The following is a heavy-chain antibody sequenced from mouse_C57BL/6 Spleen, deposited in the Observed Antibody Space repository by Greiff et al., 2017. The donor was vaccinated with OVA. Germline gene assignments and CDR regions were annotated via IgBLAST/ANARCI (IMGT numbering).Heavy chain of an antibody. D-gene: IGHD1-1*01. J-gene: IGHJ2*01. CDR3: ARNWGGSSFDYFDY. CDR2: IWTGGGT. Sequence: VKLVESGPGLVAPSQSLSITCTVSGFSLTSYAISWVRQPPGKGLEWLGVIWTGGGTNYNSALKSRLSISKDNSKSQVFLKMNSLQTDDTARYYCARNWGGSSFDYFDYWGQGTTLTVSS. V-gene: IGHV2-9-1*01. CDR1: GFSLTSYA.